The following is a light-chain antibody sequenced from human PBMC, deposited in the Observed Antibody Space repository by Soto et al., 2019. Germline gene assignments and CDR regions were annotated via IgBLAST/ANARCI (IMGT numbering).Light chain of an antibody. CDR2: NVS. CDR1: SSDVGGYNY. J-gene: IGLJ1*01. Sequence: QSVLTQAASVSGSPGQSITISCTGTSSDVGGYNYVSWYQQFPGKVPKLLIYNVSNRPSGVSNRFSGSKSGNTASLTISGLQAEDEADYFCTSSTSGSLYVFRTGTTVTVL. CDR3: TSSTSGSLYV. V-gene: IGLV2-14*01.